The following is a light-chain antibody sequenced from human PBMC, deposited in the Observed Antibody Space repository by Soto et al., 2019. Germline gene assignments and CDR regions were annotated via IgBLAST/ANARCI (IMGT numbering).Light chain of an antibody. V-gene: IGLV2-14*01. Sequence: QSVLTQPASVSGSPGQSITISCTGTSSDVGGYNYVSWYQQHPGKAPKLMIYDVSNRPSGVSNRFSGSKSGNTASLTISGLQAEDEADYYCSSYTSSRYASGPGTKFTVL. J-gene: IGLJ1*01. CDR2: DVS. CDR3: SSYTSSRYA. CDR1: SSDVGGYNY.